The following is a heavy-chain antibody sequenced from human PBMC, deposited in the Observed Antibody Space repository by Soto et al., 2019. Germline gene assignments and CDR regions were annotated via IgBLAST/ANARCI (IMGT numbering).Heavy chain of an antibody. Sequence: SVKVSCKTSGGTFNTHAISWVRQAPGHGFEWMGGIVPIYGIPSHAQKFQGRVTITADEPTTTVYMELSSLRSDDTAVYYCARGPNGNARYYCYGMDVWGQGTTVTVAS. V-gene: IGHV1-69*13. D-gene: IGHD1-1*01. CDR1: GGTFNTHA. CDR3: ARGPNGNARYYCYGMDV. CDR2: IVPIYGIP. J-gene: IGHJ6*02.